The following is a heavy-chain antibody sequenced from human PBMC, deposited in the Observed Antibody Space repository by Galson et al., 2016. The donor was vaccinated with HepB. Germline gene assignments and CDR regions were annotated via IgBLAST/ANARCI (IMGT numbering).Heavy chain of an antibody. CDR2: IYPGGSDT. V-gene: IGHV5-51*01. J-gene: IGHJ6*01. CDR3: ARHGTLVRVRGEESDQYGLDV. Sequence: QSGAEVKKPGESLKISCMGSGSAFSNHWIGWVRQMPGKGLEWMGFIYPGGSDTRYSPSFQGRVTFSVDTSIATAYVAWSSLQASDTAIYYCARHGTLVRVRGEESDQYGLDVWGQGTTVTVSS. CDR1: GSAFSNHW. D-gene: IGHD3-10*01.